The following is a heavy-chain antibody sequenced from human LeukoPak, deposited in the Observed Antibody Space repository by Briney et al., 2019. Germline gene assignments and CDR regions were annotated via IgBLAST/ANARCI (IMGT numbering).Heavy chain of an antibody. CDR2: MNPNSGNT. D-gene: IGHD3-3*01. CDR3: ASAVSSHYYDFWSGYFKTHSYGMDV. Sequence: ASVKVSCKASGYTFTSYDINWVRQATGQGLEWMGWMNPNSGNTGYAQKFQGRVTMTRNTSISTAYMELSSLRPEDTAVYYCASAVSSHYYDFWSGYFKTHSYGMDVWGQGTTVTVSS. V-gene: IGHV1-8*01. J-gene: IGHJ6*02. CDR1: GYTFTSYD.